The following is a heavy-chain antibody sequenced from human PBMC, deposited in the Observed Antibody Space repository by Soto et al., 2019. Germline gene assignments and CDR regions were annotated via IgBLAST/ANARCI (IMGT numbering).Heavy chain of an antibody. CDR1: GFTFSSYG. CDR2: IWYDGSAK. V-gene: IGHV3-33*01. J-gene: IGHJ4*02. Sequence: QVQLVESGGGVVQPGRSLRLSCAASGFTFSSYGMHWVRQAPGKGLEWVAVIWYDGSAKYYGDSVKGRFIISRGNSKNTLYLQMNSLRAEDTAVYYCARDVNKLSFNYWGQGTLVTVS. CDR3: ARDVNKLSFNY.